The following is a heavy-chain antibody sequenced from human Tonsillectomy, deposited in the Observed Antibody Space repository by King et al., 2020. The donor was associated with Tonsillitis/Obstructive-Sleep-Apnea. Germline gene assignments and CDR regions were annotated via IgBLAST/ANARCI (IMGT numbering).Heavy chain of an antibody. J-gene: IGHJ5*02. CDR2: INGDGSST. CDR3: VAEVDP. Sequence: VQLVESGGGLVQPGGSLRLSCVASTFTFSRYWMHWVRQAPGKGLVWVSRINGDGSSTSYADAVKGRFTISRDNAKNTLYLQMNSLRADDTAVYYCVAEVDPWGQGTLVTVSS. V-gene: IGHV3-74*01. CDR1: TFTFSRYW.